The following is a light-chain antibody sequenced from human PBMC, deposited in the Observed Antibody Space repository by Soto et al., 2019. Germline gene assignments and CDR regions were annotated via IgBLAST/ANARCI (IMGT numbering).Light chain of an antibody. Sequence: DIQMTQSPSTLSASVGDRVTITCRASQSISSLLAWYQQKPGKAPKLLIYKASSLESGVPSRFSGSGSGTEFTLTISSLQPDDFATYYCQQFHSFSPTFGQGTKVEIK. V-gene: IGKV1-5*03. CDR2: KAS. J-gene: IGKJ1*01. CDR3: QQFHSFSPT. CDR1: QSISSL.